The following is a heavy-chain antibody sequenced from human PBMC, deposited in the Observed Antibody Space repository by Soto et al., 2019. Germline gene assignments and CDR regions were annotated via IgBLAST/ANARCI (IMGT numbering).Heavy chain of an antibody. D-gene: IGHD4-17*01. CDR1: GFTFRSFD. CDR3: VRGQEVGAHFFDF. V-gene: IGHV3-13*01. CDR2: IGTIGDT. J-gene: IGHJ4*02. Sequence: GGSLRLSCEVSGFTFRSFDFHWVRQPPGKGLEWVATIGTIGDTYYPVSVKGRFTVSRENANSSVSLQMNSLRVEDTAVYFCVRGQEVGAHFFDFWGQGAPVTV.